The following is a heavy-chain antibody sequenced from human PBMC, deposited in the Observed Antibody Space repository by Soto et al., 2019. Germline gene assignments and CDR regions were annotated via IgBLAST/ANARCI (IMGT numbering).Heavy chain of an antibody. CDR1: GFTCSNAW. D-gene: IGHD3-3*01. J-gene: IGHJ6*03. Sequence: PGGSLRLSCAASGFTCSNAWRSWLRQAPGKGLEWVGRIKSKTDGGTTDYAATVKGGFTISRDDSKNTLYLQMNSLKTEDTAVYYCTTDAGRRFLEWLLYRMDVWGKGTTVTVSS. CDR3: TTDAGRRFLEWLLYRMDV. CDR2: IKSKTDGGTT. V-gene: IGHV3-15*01.